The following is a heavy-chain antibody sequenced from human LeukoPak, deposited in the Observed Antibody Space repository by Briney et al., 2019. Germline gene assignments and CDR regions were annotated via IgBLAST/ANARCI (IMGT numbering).Heavy chain of an antibody. Sequence: GGSLRLSCAASGFTFGSYAMSWVRQAPRKGLEWVSAMSSGYGGTYYADSVKGRFTISRDNSKNTLYLQMNSLSVEDTALYYCAKGPLTMVRGVIHDYWGQGTLVTVSS. CDR2: MSSGYGGT. CDR3: AKGPLTMVRGVIHDY. J-gene: IGHJ4*02. CDR1: GFTFGSYA. V-gene: IGHV3-23*01. D-gene: IGHD3-10*01.